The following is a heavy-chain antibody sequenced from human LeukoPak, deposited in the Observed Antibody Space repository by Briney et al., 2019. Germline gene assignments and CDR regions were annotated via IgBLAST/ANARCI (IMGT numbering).Heavy chain of an antibody. CDR2: IIWNRCSL. D-gene: IGHD4-23*01. CDR1: GFTLDYYP. CDR3: AKDKGDYGGNSGAFDI. V-gene: IGHV3-9*03. J-gene: IGHJ3*02. Sequence: GRSLRLSCAASGFTLDYYPMHWVRPAPGKGLEWVSGIIWNRCSLGYAHSLRGRFTISRDNAKTPLYLKMNSLRAEAMALYSCAKDKGDYGGNSGAFDIWGQGTMVTVSS.